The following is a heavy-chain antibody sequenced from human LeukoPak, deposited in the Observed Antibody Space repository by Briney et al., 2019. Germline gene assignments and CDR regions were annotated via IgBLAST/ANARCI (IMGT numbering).Heavy chain of an antibody. CDR2: ISAYNGNT. CDR1: GYTFTSYG. V-gene: IGHV1-18*01. D-gene: IGHD5-12*01. J-gene: IGHJ4*02. CDR3: ARGRGGSQYSGFDY. Sequence: ASVTVSCKASGYTFTSYGISWVRQAPGQGLEWMGWISAYNGNTSYAQKLQGRVTMTTDTSTSTAYMELRSLRSDDTAVYYCARGRGGSQYSGFDYWGQGTLVTVSS.